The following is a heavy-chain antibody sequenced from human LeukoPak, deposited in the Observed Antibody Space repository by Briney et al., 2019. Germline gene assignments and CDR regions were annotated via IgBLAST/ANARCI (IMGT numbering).Heavy chain of an antibody. Sequence: GGSLRLSCAASGFTFSSYGMHWVRQAPGKGLEWVAFIRYDGSNKYYADSVKGRFTISRDNAKNSLYLQMNSLRADDTAVYYCARGQPVDYWGQGTLVTVSS. V-gene: IGHV3-30*02. J-gene: IGHJ4*02. CDR3: ARGQPVDY. CDR1: GFTFSSYG. CDR2: IRYDGSNK.